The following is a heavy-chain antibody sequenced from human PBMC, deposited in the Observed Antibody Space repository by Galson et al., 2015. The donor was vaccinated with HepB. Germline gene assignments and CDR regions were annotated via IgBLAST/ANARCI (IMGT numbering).Heavy chain of an antibody. CDR1: GFTFSNYA. D-gene: IGHD2-15*01. Sequence: SLRLSCAASGFTFSNYAMTWVRQAPGKGLEWVSGLSGSGGSTHYADSVKGRFTTSRDNSKNTLYLQMNSLRAEDTAVYYCAKDRNKGYCSGGSCSLEYFQYWGQGTLVTVSS. CDR2: LSGSGGST. CDR3: AKDRNKGYCSGGSCSLEYFQY. J-gene: IGHJ1*01. V-gene: IGHV3-23*01.